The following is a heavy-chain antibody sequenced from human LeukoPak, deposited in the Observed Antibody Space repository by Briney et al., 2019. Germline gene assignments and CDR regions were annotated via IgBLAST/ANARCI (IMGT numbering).Heavy chain of an antibody. J-gene: IGHJ4*02. CDR1: GFTFSSYA. D-gene: IGHD3-10*01. Sequence: GGSLRLSCAASGFTFSSYAMNWVRQAPGKGLEWVSSISGNIGSTYYADSVKGRFTISRDNSKNTLYLLMNSLRAEDTAVYYRANAADPYYYGSGTSFDYWGQGTLVTVSS. CDR2: ISGNIGST. V-gene: IGHV3-23*01. CDR3: ANAADPYYYGSGTSFDY.